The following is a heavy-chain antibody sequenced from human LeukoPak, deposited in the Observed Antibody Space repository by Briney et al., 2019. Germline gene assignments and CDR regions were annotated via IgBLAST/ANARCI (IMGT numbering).Heavy chain of an antibody. J-gene: IGHJ4*02. Sequence: ASVKVSCKASGYTFTSYDINWVRQATGQGLEWMGWMNPNSGNTGYAQKFQGRVTITRNTSISTAYMELSSLRSEDTAVYYCARGPLNYNDSSGYYVPADYWGQGTLVTVSS. CDR2: MNPNSGNT. CDR1: GYTFTSYD. CDR3: ARGPLNYNDSSGYYVPADY. V-gene: IGHV1-8*03. D-gene: IGHD3-22*01.